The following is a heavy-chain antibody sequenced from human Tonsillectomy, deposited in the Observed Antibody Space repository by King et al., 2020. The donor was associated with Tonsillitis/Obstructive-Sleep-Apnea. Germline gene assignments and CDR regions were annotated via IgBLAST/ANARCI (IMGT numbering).Heavy chain of an antibody. CDR1: GFTFSNAW. CDR3: TTGQQWLVPLYYYYYMDV. D-gene: IGHD6-19*01. V-gene: IGHV3-15*01. J-gene: IGHJ6*03. CDR2: IKSKTDGGTT. Sequence: VQLVESGGGLVKPGGSLRLSCAASGFTFSNAWMSWVRQAPGKGLEWVGRIKSKTDGGTTDYAAPVKGRFTISRDDSKNTMYLQINSLKTEDTAMYYCTTGQQWLVPLYYYYYMDVWGKGTTVTVSS.